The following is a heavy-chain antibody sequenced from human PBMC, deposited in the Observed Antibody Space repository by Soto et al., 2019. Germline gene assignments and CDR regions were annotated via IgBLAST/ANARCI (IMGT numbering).Heavy chain of an antibody. J-gene: IGHJ4*02. CDR3: ARGLNYYCSGSRLGFY. CDR2: INHSGST. Sequence: QVQLQQWGAGLLKPSETLSRTCAGYGGSFSGYYWSWIRQPPGKGLAWIGEINHSGSTNYNPSLKSRVTISVDTSKNQCSLKLSSVTAADTAVYYCARGLNYYCSGSRLGFYCGQGTLVTVSS. D-gene: IGHD3-10*01. CDR1: GGSFSGYY. V-gene: IGHV4-34*01.